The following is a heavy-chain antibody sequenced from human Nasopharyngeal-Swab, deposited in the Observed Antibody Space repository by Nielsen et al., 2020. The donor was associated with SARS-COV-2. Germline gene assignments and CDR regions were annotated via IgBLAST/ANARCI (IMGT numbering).Heavy chain of an antibody. D-gene: IGHD6-19*01. Sequence: WIRQPPGKGLEWIGYIYYNGDTYYNPSLKSRVTISLDTSRKQFSLQVKSLTAADTAVYYCAREERGYSSGWYSSWFDPWGQGTLVTVSS. CDR3: AREERGYSSGWYSSWFDP. CDR2: IYYNGDT. J-gene: IGHJ5*02. V-gene: IGHV4-39*07.